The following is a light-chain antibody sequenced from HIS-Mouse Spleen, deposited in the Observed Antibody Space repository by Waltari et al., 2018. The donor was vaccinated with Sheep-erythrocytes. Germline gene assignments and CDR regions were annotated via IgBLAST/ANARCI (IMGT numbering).Light chain of an antibody. CDR2: SNT. J-gene: IGLJ3*02. CDR3: AAWDDSLNGPV. Sequence: QSVLTQPPSASGTPGQRVTISCSGSSSNIESHTVNWYQQLPGTAPKLLIYSNTQRPSGVPDRFSGSKSGTSASLAISGLQSEDEADYYCAAWDDSLNGPVFGGGTKLTVL. CDR1: SSNIESHT. V-gene: IGLV1-44*01.